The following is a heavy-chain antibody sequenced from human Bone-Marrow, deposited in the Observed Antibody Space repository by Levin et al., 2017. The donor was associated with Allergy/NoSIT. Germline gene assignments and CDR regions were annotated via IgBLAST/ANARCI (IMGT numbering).Heavy chain of an antibody. CDR3: ATRPRVLLWLGELSHFDY. CDR1: GGSINSTNW. Sequence: PSETLSLTCAVSGGSINSTNWWSWVRQPPGKGLEWIGEIYHSGGTNYSPSLKSRVTISVDRSKNHFSLNLRSVTAADTALYYCATRPRVLLWLGELSHFDYWGQGILVTVSS. D-gene: IGHD3-10*01. V-gene: IGHV4-4*02. CDR2: IYHSGGT. J-gene: IGHJ4*02.